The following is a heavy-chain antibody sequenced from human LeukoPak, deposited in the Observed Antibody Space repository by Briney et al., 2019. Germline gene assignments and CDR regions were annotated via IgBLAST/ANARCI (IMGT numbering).Heavy chain of an antibody. J-gene: IGHJ4*02. V-gene: IGHV1-46*01. CDR2: INPSGGST. CDR3: ARDKRWFGELLPFDY. D-gene: IGHD3-10*01. CDR1: GYTFTSYY. Sequence: ASVKVSCKASGYTFTSYYMHWVRQAPGQGLEWMGIINPSGGSTSYAQKFQGRVTMTRDTSTSTVYMELSSLRSEDTAVYYCARDKRWFGELLPFDYWGQGTLVTVSS.